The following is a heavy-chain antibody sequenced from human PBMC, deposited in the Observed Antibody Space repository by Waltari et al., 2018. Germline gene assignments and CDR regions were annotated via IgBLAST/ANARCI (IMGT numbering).Heavy chain of an antibody. CDR3: ARVGDYHGSGRFGLDV. J-gene: IGHJ6*02. D-gene: IGHD3-10*01. Sequence: QVQLQQWRAGLLKPSETLSLTSAVNDGSFSGYFWCWIRQSPGKGLEWIGQINRDVSNIYNPSLKSRVAMSVDTLKSQISLRLTSVTAADAAVYYCARVGDYHGSGRFGLDVWGQGTRVTVSS. V-gene: IGHV4-34*01. CDR2: INRDVSN. CDR1: DGSFSGYF.